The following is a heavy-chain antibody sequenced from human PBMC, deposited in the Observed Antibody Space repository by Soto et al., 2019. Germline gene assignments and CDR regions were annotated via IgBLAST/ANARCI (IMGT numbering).Heavy chain of an antibody. J-gene: IGHJ4*02. V-gene: IGHV3-30*09. Sequence: LRLSCTASGLTFTASTFHWVRQAPGKGLQWVAVISENGDRQYSTESVRGRFVISRDSSKNTLYLQMNSLRPEDTGVYFCARRLAPTISALGYWGQGALVTVSS. CDR1: GLTFTAST. D-gene: IGHD1-26*01. CDR3: ARRLAPTISALGY. CDR2: ISENGDRQ.